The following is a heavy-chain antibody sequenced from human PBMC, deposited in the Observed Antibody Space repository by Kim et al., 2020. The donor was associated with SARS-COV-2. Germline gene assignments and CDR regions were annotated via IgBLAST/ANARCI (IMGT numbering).Heavy chain of an antibody. CDR3: AKGVYGCGSCDY. D-gene: IGHD3-10*01. CDR2: ISCGGSNT. J-gene: IGHJ4*02. V-gene: IGHV3-23*01. Sequence: GGSLRLSCAASGFTFSSYAMHWVRQAPGKGLEWVSAISCGGSNTYYADSVKGRFTISRDNSKNTLYLQMNSLRVEDTAVYYCAKGVYGCGSCDYWGQGIL. CDR1: GFTFSSYA.